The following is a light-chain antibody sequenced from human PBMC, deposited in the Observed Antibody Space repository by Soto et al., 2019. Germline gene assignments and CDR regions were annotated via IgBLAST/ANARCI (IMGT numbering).Light chain of an antibody. V-gene: IGKV3-20*01. CDR1: ETVKKNS. CDR2: GAS. J-gene: IGKJ4*01. CDR3: QQYAISPLT. Sequence: EIVLTQSPGSVSLSPGERATLSCRASETVKKNSLAWYQQKPGQAPRLLIYGASRRATGSPDSFSGSGSETDFILTISRLEPDNSAVYYCQQYAISPLTFGGGTKVEI.